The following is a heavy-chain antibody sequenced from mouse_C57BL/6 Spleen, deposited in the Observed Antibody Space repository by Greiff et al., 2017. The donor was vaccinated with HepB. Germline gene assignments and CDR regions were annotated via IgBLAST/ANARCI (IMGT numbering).Heavy chain of an antibody. CDR3: ARSFYYGSRGYFDV. V-gene: IGHV1-47*01. Sequence: VKLVESGAELVKPGASVKMSCKASGYTFTTYPIEWMKQNHGKSLEWIGNFHPYNDDTKYNEKFKGKATLTVEKSSSTVYLELSRLTSDDSAVYYCARSFYYGSRGYFDVWGTGTTVTVSS. CDR1: GYTFTTYP. CDR2: FHPYNDDT. J-gene: IGHJ1*03. D-gene: IGHD1-1*01.